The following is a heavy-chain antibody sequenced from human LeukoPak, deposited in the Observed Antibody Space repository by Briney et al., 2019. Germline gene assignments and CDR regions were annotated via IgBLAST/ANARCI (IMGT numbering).Heavy chain of an antibody. CDR1: GFTFSSYG. CDR2: IYSGGST. Sequence: GGSLRLSCAASGFTFSSYGMHWVRQAPGKGLEWVSVIYSGGSTYYADSVKGRFTISRDNSKNTLYLQMNSLRAEDTAVYYCARWFFKQQGLDYWGQGTLVTVSS. V-gene: IGHV3-66*01. D-gene: IGHD6-13*01. CDR3: ARWFFKQQGLDY. J-gene: IGHJ4*02.